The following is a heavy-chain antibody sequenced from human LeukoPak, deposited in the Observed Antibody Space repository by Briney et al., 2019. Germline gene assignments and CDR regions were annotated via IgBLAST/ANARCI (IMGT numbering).Heavy chain of an antibody. Sequence: GGSLRLSCAASGFTFRSSWMHWVRQAPGKGLVWVSHISGDESRTTYADSVQGRFTISRDNAKNTLYLQMNSLRVEDTAVYYCVRDDGYYYGSGTYYRHWGQGTLVTVSS. V-gene: IGHV3-74*01. D-gene: IGHD3-10*01. CDR3: VRDDGYYYGSGTYYRH. CDR1: GFTFRSSW. J-gene: IGHJ4*02. CDR2: ISGDESRT.